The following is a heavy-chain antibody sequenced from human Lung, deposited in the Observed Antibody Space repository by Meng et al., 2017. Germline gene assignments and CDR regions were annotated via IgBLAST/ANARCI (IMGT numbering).Heavy chain of an antibody. J-gene: IGHJ4*02. CDR3: ARGPTTMAHDFDY. CDR1: GGSFSDYY. V-gene: IGHV4-34*01. Sequence: QLRPWGAGLLKPSETLSLTCVVSGGSFSDYYWSWIRQPPGKGLEWIGEINHSGSTNFNPSLESRATISVDTSQNNLSLKLSSVTAADSAVYYCARGPTTMAHDFDYWGQGTLVTVSS. D-gene: IGHD4-11*01. CDR2: INHSGST.